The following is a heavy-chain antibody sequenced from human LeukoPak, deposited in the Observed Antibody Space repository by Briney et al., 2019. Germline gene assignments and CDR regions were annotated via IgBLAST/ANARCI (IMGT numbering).Heavy chain of an antibody. V-gene: IGHV3-33*01. CDR1: GLTFSSYG. J-gene: IGHJ6*03. CDR2: IWYDGSNK. Sequence: GGSLRLSCAASGLTFSSYGMHWVRQAPGKGLEWVALIWYDGSNKYYADPVKGRFTISRDNSKNTLYLQMNSLRAEDTAVYYCARGLGHYFYYMDVWGKGTTVTVSS. CDR3: ARGLGHYFYYMDV. D-gene: IGHD3/OR15-3a*01.